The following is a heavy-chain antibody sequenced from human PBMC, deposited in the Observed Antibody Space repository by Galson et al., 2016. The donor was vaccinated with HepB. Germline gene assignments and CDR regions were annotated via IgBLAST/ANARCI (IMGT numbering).Heavy chain of an antibody. J-gene: IGHJ5*02. D-gene: IGHD3-9*01. Sequence: SVKVSCKASGYTFTSHYIHWVRQAPGQGLEWMGSIVPVFGAPNYAPKFQDRLTITADDSINTAYMELASLLAEDTAVYFCAGGSTTLTGDPWGQGTQVTVSS. V-gene: IGHV1-2*07. CDR1: GYTFTSHY. CDR3: AGGSTTLTGDP. CDR2: IVPVFGAP.